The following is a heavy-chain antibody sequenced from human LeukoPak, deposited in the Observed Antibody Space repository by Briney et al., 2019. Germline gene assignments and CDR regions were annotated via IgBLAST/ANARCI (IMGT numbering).Heavy chain of an antibody. CDR1: GGSISSRTYY. D-gene: IGHD3-10*01. CDR2: VYYRASP. J-gene: IGHJ5*02. Sequence: SETLSLTCTVSGGSISSRTYYWGWIRHSPRKGLEWVGCVYYRASPHRNVALKSRVNVSVDTPKNQFVLKLTSVTAADTADYYYARHGYYSGSQFDPWGQGTLVTVSS. V-gene: IGHV4-39*01. CDR3: ARHGYYSGSQFDP.